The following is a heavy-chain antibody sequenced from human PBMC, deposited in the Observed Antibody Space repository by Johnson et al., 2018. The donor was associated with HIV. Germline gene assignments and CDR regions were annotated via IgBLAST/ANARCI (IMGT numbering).Heavy chain of an antibody. CDR1: GFTVSSNY. D-gene: IGHD2-15*01. CDR3: ARDKCSGGSCYDDDVFDI. J-gene: IGHJ3*02. V-gene: IGHV3-66*01. Sequence: VQLVESGGGVVQPGRSLRLSCAASGFTVSSNYMSWVRQAPGKGLEWVSLIYSGGSTYYADSVKGRFTISRDNSKNTLDLQMNSLRAEDTAVYYCARDKCSGGSCYDDDVFDIWGQGTMVTVSS. CDR2: IYSGGST.